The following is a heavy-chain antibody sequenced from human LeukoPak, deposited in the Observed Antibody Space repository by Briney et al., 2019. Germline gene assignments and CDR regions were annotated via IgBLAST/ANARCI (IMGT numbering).Heavy chain of an antibody. Sequence: GGSLRLSCAASGFTFSSYSMSWVRQAPGKGLEWVSAVSGSGGSTYYADSVKGRFTISRDNSKNTLYLQMNSLRAEDTAVYYCAKDPGGFGLNWFDPWGQGTLVTVSS. V-gene: IGHV3-23*01. D-gene: IGHD3-10*01. CDR1: GFTFSSYS. J-gene: IGHJ5*02. CDR3: AKDPGGFGLNWFDP. CDR2: VSGSGGST.